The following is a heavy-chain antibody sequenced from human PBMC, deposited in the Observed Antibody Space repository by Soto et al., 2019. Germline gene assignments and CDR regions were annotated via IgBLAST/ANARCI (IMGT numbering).Heavy chain of an antibody. Sequence: QVQLVQSGAEVKKPGSSVKVSCKASGGTFSSYTISWVRQAPGQGLEWMGRIIPILGMANYAQKFQGRVTITADKSTSTAYMELSSLRSEDTAVYYCARDGLYCSGGSCYSALDYWGQGTLVTVSS. CDR1: GGTFSSYT. D-gene: IGHD2-15*01. V-gene: IGHV1-69*08. J-gene: IGHJ4*02. CDR3: ARDGLYCSGGSCYSALDY. CDR2: IIPILGMA.